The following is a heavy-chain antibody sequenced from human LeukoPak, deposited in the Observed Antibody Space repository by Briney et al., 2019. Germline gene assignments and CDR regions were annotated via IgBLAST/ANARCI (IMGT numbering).Heavy chain of an antibody. CDR2: IFHSGST. D-gene: IGHD6-13*01. CDR1: GYSMSRGYF. CDR3: ARIYSSSWFLNWFDP. V-gene: IGHV4-38-2*02. J-gene: IGHJ5*02. Sequence: SETLSLTCTVSGYSMSRGYFWGWIRQPPGKGLEWIASIFHSGSTYYNPSLKSRVTISVDTSKNQFSLKLNSVTAADTAVYYCARIYSSSWFLNWFDPWGQGTLVTVSS.